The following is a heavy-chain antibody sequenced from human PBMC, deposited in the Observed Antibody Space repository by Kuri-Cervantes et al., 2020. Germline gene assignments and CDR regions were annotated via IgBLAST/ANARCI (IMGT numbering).Heavy chain of an antibody. D-gene: IGHD1-26*01. CDR1: GGSFSGYF. J-gene: IGHJ4*02. CDR2: INHSGSPNHSGST. V-gene: IGHV4-34*01. Sequence: SETLSLTCAVYGGSFSGYFWTWIRQPPGKGLEWIGEINHSGSPNHSGSTNYTPSLKSRVTISVDTSKNQVSLQLNSVTAEDTAVYYCAPSGAYYWGQGTLVTVSS. CDR3: APSGAYY.